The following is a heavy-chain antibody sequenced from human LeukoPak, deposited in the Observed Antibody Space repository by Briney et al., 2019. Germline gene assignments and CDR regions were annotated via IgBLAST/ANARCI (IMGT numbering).Heavy chain of an antibody. V-gene: IGHV4-34*01. Sequence: SETLSLTCAVYGGSFTNYYWSWIRQPPGKGLEWIGEINHSGSTNYNPSLKSRVTISVDTSKNQFSLKLSSVTAADTAVYYCARAPFGETMVHTSFDYWGQGTLVTVSS. CDR3: ARAPFGETMVHTSFDY. D-gene: IGHD3-10*01. CDR2: INHSGST. J-gene: IGHJ4*02. CDR1: GGSFTNYY.